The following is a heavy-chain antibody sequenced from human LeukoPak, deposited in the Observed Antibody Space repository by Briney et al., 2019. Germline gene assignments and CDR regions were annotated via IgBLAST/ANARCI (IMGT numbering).Heavy chain of an antibody. D-gene: IGHD5-18*01. CDR1: GGTFRSYT. Sequence: SVKLSCKANGGTFRSYTTSWVRQTPGQGLEWMGRIIPSHGIANYAEKFQGRVTITADKSTSTGYMELSSLRSEDTAVYYCAIFAMVKYDYWGQGTLVTVSS. V-gene: IGHV1-69*02. J-gene: IGHJ4*02. CDR2: IIPSHGIA. CDR3: AIFAMVKYDY.